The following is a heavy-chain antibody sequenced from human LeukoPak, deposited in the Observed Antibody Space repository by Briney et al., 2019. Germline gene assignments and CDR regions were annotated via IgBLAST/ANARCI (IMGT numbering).Heavy chain of an antibody. CDR2: VDPEDGET. CDR1: GYTFIDYY. J-gene: IGHJ4*02. CDR3: STLRSLDY. Sequence: GASVKVSCRASGYTFIDYYIHWVQQAPGKGLEWMGRVDPEDGETIYAENFQGRVTMTADTSRDTAYMELSSLRSEDTAVYYCSTLRSLDYWGQGTLVTVSS. V-gene: IGHV1-69-2*01.